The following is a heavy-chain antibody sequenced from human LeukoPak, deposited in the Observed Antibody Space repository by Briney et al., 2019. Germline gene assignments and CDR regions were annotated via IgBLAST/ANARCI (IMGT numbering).Heavy chain of an antibody. V-gene: IGHV1-2*02. D-gene: IGHD3-22*01. CDR2: INPNSGGT. CDR3: ARGPYYYDSSGQNEYFQH. J-gene: IGHJ1*01. CDR1: GYTFTGYY. Sequence: ASVKVFCKASGYTFTGYYMHWVRQAPGQGLEWMGWINPNSGGTNYAQKFQGRVTMTRDTSISTAYMELSRLRSADTAVYYCARGPYYYDSSGQNEYFQHWGQGTLVTVSS.